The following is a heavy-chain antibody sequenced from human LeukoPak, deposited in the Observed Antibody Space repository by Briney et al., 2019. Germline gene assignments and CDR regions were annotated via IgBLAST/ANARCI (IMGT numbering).Heavy chain of an antibody. J-gene: IGHJ5*02. Sequence: SETLSLTCTVSGGSISSHYWSWIRQPPGKGLEWIGYIYYSGSTNYNPSLKSRVTISVDTSKNQFSLKLSSVTAADTAVYYCARHFPWSGFDPWGQGTLVTVSS. CDR2: IYYSGST. CDR3: ARHFPWSGFDP. CDR1: GGSISSHY. V-gene: IGHV4-59*11. D-gene: IGHD3-3*02.